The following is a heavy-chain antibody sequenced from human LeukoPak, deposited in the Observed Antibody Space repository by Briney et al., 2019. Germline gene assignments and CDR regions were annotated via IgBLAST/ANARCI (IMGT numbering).Heavy chain of an antibody. V-gene: IGHV4-38-2*02. CDR1: GYSISSGYY. D-gene: IGHD5-18*01. CDR2: IYYSGST. J-gene: IGHJ4*02. Sequence: SETLSLTCTVSGYSISSGYYWGWIRQPPGKGLEWIGSIYYSGSTYYNPSLKSRVTISVDTSKNQFSLKLSSVTAADTAVYYCARGGSRIQLWLLDYWGQGTLVTVSS. CDR3: ARGGSRIQLWLLDY.